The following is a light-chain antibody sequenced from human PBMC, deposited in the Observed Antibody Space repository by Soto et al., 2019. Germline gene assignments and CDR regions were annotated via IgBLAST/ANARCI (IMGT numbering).Light chain of an antibody. CDR2: EVN. Sequence: QSVLTEPPSASVSPGQSVTVPCTGTSSDVGGYNYVSWYQQRPGTAPKLIIYEVNKRPSGVPDRVFGSKSGNTASLTVSGLQAEDEADYYCCSFAGTNSFVFGTGTKVTVL. J-gene: IGLJ1*01. V-gene: IGLV2-8*01. CDR3: CSFAGTNSFV. CDR1: SSDVGGYNY.